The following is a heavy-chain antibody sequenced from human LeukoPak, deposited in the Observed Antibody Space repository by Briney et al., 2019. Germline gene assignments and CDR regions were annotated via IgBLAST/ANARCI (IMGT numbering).Heavy chain of an antibody. J-gene: IGHJ5*02. CDR3: ARVDSYGSCWFDP. V-gene: IGHV4-39*07. D-gene: IGHD5-18*01. Sequence: SETLSLTCTVSGGSISSYYWGWIRQPPGKGLEWIGSIYYSGSTYYNPSLKSRVTISVDTSKNQFSLKLSSVTAADTAVHYCARVDSYGSCWFDPWGQGTLVTVSS. CDR1: GGSISSYY. CDR2: IYYSGST.